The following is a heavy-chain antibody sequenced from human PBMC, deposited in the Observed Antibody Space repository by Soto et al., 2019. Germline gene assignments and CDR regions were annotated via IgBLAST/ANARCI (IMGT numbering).Heavy chain of an antibody. CDR3: ARGMYGDY. CDR2: ISAHNGNT. Sequence: QVHLVQSGAEVKKPGASVKVSCKASGYTFTSYGITWVRQAPGQGLEWMGWISAHNGNTDYAQKLRGRVIVTRDTSTSTASMELRSLRSDDTAVYYCARGMYGDYWGQGALVTVSS. J-gene: IGHJ4*02. D-gene: IGHD2-8*01. V-gene: IGHV1-18*01. CDR1: GYTFTSYG.